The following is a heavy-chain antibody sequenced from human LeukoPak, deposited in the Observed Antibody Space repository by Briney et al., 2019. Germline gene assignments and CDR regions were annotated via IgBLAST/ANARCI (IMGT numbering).Heavy chain of an antibody. V-gene: IGHV3-11*01. CDR3: ARVSGYCSNSNCYALYYFDS. D-gene: IGHD2-2*03. J-gene: IGHJ4*02. CDR1: GFTFSDYS. CDR2: IGRSGTIF. Sequence: GGSLRLFWAAFGFTFSDYSITWIRQAPGKGPEGVSFIGRSGTIFFYADSVKGRSSIFRDNAKNSPYLQMNSLRAEDTAVYYCARVSGYCSNSNCYALYYFDSWGQGTLVTVSS.